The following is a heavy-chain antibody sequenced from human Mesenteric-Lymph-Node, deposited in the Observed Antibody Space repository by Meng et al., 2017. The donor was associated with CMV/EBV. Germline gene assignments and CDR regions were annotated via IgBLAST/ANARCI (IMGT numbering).Heavy chain of an antibody. V-gene: IGHV4-4*02. CDR2: ISQSGST. D-gene: IGHD6-13*01. Sequence: SLNSWSWWSLVRQRPGKGLEWIGEISQSGSTNYNPSLKSRVTISVDKSKNQFSLKLSSVTAADTAVYYCARRDIAAAGTTLYWYFDFWGHGTLVTVSS. CDR1: SLNSWSW. CDR3: ARRDIAAAGTTLYWYFDF. J-gene: IGHJ2*01.